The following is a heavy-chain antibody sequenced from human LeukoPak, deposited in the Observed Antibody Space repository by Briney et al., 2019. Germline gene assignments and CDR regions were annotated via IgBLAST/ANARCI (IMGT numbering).Heavy chain of an antibody. CDR3: AKHQGHWELALFDL. CDR2: IIPIFGTA. D-gene: IGHD1-26*01. J-gene: IGHJ4*02. V-gene: IGHV1-69*01. CDR1: GGTFSSYA. Sequence: SVKVSCKASGGTFSSYAISWVRQAPGQGLEWMGGIIPIFGTANYAQKFQGRVMITADESTSTAYMELSSLRSEDTAVYYCAKHQGHWELALFDLWGQGNLVTVSS.